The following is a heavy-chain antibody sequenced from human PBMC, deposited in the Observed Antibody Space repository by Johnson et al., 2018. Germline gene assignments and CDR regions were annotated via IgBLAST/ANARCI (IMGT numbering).Heavy chain of an antibody. Sequence: VQLQESGGGLVQPGGSLRLSCAASGFTFDDYAMHWVRQAPGKGLEWVSGISWNSDTISQADSVKGRFTISRDISRNTLYLQMNSLTADDPAVYYCAKSRVRSPFYDFWRGEDYCMDVWGKGTTVTVS. V-gene: IGHV3-9*01. CDR3: AKSRVRSPFYDFWRGEDYCMDV. CDR2: ISWNSDTI. D-gene: IGHD3-3*01. J-gene: IGHJ6*03. CDR1: GFTFDDYA.